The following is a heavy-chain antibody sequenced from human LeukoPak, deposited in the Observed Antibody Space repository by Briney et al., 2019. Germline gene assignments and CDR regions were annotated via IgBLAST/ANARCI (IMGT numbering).Heavy chain of an antibody. Sequence: SETLSLTCTVSNGSISSYYWGWIRQPPGKGLEWIGYIYYSGSTNYNSALQSRVTISLDTSKTQFSLNLKSVTAADTAVYYCARASGSGSYYGIDYWGQGTLVTVSS. J-gene: IGHJ4*02. D-gene: IGHD3-10*01. CDR2: IYYSGST. CDR3: ARASGSGSYYGIDY. V-gene: IGHV4-59*01. CDR1: NGSISSYY.